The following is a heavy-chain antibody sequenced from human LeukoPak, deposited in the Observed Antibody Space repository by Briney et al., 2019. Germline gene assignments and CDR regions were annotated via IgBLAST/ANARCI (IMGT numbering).Heavy chain of an antibody. D-gene: IGHD2-2*01. J-gene: IGHJ6*04. V-gene: IGHV4-59*01. Sequence: SETLSLTCTVSAGSISSYYWSWIRQPPGKGLEWIGYIYYSGSTNYNPSLKSRVTISVDTSKNQFSLKLSSVTAADTAVYYCAREGQSADYGMDVWGKGTTVTVSS. CDR1: AGSISSYY. CDR2: IYYSGST. CDR3: AREGQSADYGMDV.